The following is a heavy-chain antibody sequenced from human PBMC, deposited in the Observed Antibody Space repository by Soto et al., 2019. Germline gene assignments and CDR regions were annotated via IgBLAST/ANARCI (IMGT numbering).Heavy chain of an antibody. Sequence: QLQLQESGPGLVKPSETLSLTCIVSGGSISSSSYYWGWIRQPPGKGLVWIGSIYYIGSTDYNPSLKSRVTISVDTSKNQFSLKLSSVTAADTAVYYCARHDYDILTGYYNVCGRFEAFDIWGQGTMVTVSS. CDR1: GGSISSSSYY. V-gene: IGHV4-39*01. CDR2: IYYIGST. CDR3: ARHDYDILTGYYNVCGRFEAFDI. J-gene: IGHJ3*02. D-gene: IGHD3-9*01.